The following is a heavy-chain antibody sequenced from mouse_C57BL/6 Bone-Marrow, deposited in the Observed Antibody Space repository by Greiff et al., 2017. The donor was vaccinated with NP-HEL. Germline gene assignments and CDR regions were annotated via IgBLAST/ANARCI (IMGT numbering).Heavy chain of an antibody. V-gene: IGHV1-69*01. CDR3: ARTLLRQPHWYFDV. D-gene: IGHD1-2*01. CDR1: GYTFTSYW. J-gene: IGHJ1*03. CDR2: LDPSDSYT. Sequence: QVQLQQPGAELVMPGASVKLSCKASGYTFTSYWMHWVKQRPGQGLEWIGELDPSDSYTNYNQKFKGKSTLTVDKSSSTAYMQLSSLTSEDSAVYYCARTLLRQPHWYFDVWGTGTTVTVSS.